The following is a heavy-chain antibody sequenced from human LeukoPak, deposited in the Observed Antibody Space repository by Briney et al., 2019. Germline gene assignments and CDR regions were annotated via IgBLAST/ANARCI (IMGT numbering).Heavy chain of an antibody. J-gene: IGHJ6*02. CDR3: ARAGGYVQKSYGMDV. Sequence: SETLSLTCTVSAGSINTNSYYWGWIRQPPGRGLEWIGTIYYSGSTYYNPSLKSRVAISVDTSKNQFSLNLSSVTAADTAVYYCARAGGYVQKSYGMDVWGQGTTVTVSS. V-gene: IGHV4-39*07. D-gene: IGHD5-18*01. CDR2: IYYSGST. CDR1: AGSINTNSYY.